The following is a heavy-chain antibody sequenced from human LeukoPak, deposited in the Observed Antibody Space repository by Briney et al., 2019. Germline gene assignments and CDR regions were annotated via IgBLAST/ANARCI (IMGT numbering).Heavy chain of an antibody. CDR2: ISTSGDGT. J-gene: IGHJ2*01. CDR1: GFTFSSYA. Sequence: GGSLRLSCAASGFTFSSYAMHWVRQAPGKGLEWVSSISTSGDGTVYADSVKGRVTISRDNSKNTLYLQMNSLRAEDTAVYSCAKNLLGSGAYSWYFDLWGRGTLVTVSS. V-gene: IGHV3-23*01. CDR3: AKNLLGSGAYSWYFDL. D-gene: IGHD1-26*01.